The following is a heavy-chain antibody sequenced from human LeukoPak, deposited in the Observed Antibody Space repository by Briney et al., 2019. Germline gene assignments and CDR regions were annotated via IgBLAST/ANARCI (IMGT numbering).Heavy chain of an antibody. CDR1: GFTFSTYW. CDR2: IHGDGRTT. Sequence: PGGSLRLSCAASGFTFSTYWMHWVRQAPGKGLVWVSRIHGDGRTTSYADSVKGRFTISRDNAKNTLYLQMNSLRAEDTAVYYCARSDWFDPWGQGTLVTVSS. J-gene: IGHJ5*02. CDR3: ARSDWFDP. V-gene: IGHV3-74*01.